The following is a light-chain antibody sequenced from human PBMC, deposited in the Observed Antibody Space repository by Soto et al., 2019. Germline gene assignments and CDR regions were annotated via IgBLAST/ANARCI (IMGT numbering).Light chain of an antibody. CDR3: QQYGNSPQT. CDR1: QIVSSGF. V-gene: IGKV3-20*01. Sequence: EIVLTQSPGTLSLSPGEGATLSCRASQIVSSGFLAWYQQTPGQAPRLLIYAASYSATGIPDRFSGSGSGKDFNLTISRLEPEDFAVYYCQQYGNSPQTFGQGTRVEIK. J-gene: IGKJ1*01. CDR2: AAS.